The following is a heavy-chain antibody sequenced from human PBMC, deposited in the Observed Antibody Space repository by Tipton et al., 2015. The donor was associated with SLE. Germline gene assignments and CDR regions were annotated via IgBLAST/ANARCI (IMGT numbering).Heavy chain of an antibody. CDR3: ARGLAMVRGDSMDY. CDR2: IYFSGRT. D-gene: IGHD3-10*01. Sequence: TLSLTCTVSGVSFTSSSYYWGWIRQPPGKGLEWIGNIYFSGRTNYNPTLKSRVTISVDTSKSQFSLKLSSVTAADTAVYYCARGLAMVRGDSMDYWGQGTLVTVSS. V-gene: IGHV4-39*07. CDR1: GVSFTSSSYY. J-gene: IGHJ4*02.